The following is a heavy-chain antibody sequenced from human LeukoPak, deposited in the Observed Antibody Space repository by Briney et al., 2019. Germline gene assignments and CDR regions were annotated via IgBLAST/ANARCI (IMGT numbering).Heavy chain of an antibody. CDR3: AKEGPSSSGYQPLDS. D-gene: IGHD3-22*01. CDR2: IWRNSGCL. V-gene: IGHV3-9*01. Sequence: GGSLRFSGAASGFTFDNYTMHWVRQAPGKGPEWVSGIWRNSGCLGYADSVKGRFTISRDDAKNSLYLQINSLRAEDTALYYCAKEGPSSSGYQPLDSWGQGTLVTVSS. J-gene: IGHJ4*02. CDR1: GFTFDNYT.